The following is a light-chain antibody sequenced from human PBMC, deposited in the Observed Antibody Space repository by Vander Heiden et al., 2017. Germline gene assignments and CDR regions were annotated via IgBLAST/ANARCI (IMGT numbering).Light chain of an antibody. V-gene: IGLV3-27*01. CDR3: YSAADNNWV. Sequence: SYDLPQPSPVSVSPVQTARITCSGDVLEKKYARWFQQKPGQAPVLVIYKDSERPSGIPERFSGSSAGTTVTLTISGAQVEDEDDYYCYSAADNNWVFGGGTKLTVL. CDR1: VLEKKY. J-gene: IGLJ3*02. CDR2: KDS.